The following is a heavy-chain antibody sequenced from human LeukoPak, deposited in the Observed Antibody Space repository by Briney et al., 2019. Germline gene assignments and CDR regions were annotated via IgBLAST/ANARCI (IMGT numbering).Heavy chain of an antibody. Sequence: GGSLRLSCAASGFTFSSYAMHWVRQAPGKGLEWVAVISYDGSNKYYADSVKGRFTISRDNAKNSLYLQMNSLRAEDTAVYYCARARTYNSGWSYYFDYWGQGTLVTVSS. V-gene: IGHV3-30-3*01. D-gene: IGHD6-19*01. CDR3: ARARTYNSGWSYYFDY. J-gene: IGHJ4*02. CDR2: ISYDGSNK. CDR1: GFTFSSYA.